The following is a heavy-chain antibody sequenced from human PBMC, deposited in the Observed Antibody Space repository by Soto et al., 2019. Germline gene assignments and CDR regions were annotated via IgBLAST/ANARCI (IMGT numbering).Heavy chain of an antibody. CDR3: ATYYDSSGYYYAYFQH. CDR2: IYYSGST. Sequence: QVPLQESGPGLVKPSQTLSLTCTVSGGSISSGGYYWSWIRQHPGKGLEWIGYIYYSGSTYYNPSLKIRVTISVDTSKNQFSLKLSSVTAADTAVYYCATYYDSSGYYYAYFQHWGQGTLVTVSS. CDR1: GGSISSGGYY. D-gene: IGHD3-22*01. J-gene: IGHJ1*01. V-gene: IGHV4-31*03.